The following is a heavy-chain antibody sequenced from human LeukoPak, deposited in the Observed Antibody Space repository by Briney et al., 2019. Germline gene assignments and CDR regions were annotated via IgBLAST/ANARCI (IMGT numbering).Heavy chain of an antibody. V-gene: IGHV3-23*01. CDR3: AKSSAHRQYYYGMDV. J-gene: IGHJ6*04. CDR1: GFTFSTYA. Sequence: GGSLRLSCAASGFTFSTYAMGWVRQAPGKGLEWVSSIKGGGGDPSYADSVKGRFTISRDNSKNMLFLQLDSLRAEDTAVYYCAKSSAHRQYYYGMDVWGKGTTVTVSS. CDR2: IKGGGGDP. D-gene: IGHD6-19*01.